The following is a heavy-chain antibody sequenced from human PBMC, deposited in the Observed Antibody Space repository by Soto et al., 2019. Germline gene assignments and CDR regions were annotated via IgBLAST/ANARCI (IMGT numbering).Heavy chain of an antibody. CDR2: IYYSGST. CDR1: GGSISSGDYY. J-gene: IGHJ6*02. Sequence: PSETLSLTCTVSGGSISSGDYYRSWIRQPPGKGLEWIGNIYYSGSTYYNPSLKSRVTISLDTSKNHFSLKLSSVTAADTAVYYCARVPITGTAWGMDVWGQGTTVTVSS. CDR3: ARVPITGTAWGMDV. V-gene: IGHV4-30-4*01. D-gene: IGHD1-7*01.